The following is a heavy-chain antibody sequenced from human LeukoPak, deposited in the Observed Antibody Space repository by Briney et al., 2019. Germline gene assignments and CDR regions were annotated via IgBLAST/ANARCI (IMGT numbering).Heavy chain of an antibody. CDR3: ATYSSLNRREFQF. J-gene: IGHJ1*01. D-gene: IGHD3-22*01. CDR2: IVSSGDTI. V-gene: IGHV3-48*01. CDR1: GFTFSSYS. Sequence: PGGSLRLSCAASGFTFSSYSMNWVRQAPGKGLEWVSYIVSSGDTIYYADSVKGRFTISRDNAKNSLYLQMNSLRAEDTAVYYCATYSSLNRREFQFWGQGTLLTVSS.